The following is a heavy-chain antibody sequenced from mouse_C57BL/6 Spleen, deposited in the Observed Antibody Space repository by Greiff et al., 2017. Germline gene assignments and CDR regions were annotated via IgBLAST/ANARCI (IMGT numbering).Heavy chain of an antibody. CDR1: GYSITSGYY. CDR3: ARYYHGSSYVDYAMDY. Sequence: ESGPGLEKPSQSLSLTCSVTGYSITSGYYWNRIRQFPGNKLEWMGYISYDGSNNYNPSLENRISITRDTSKNQFFLKLNSVTTEDTATYYCARYYHGSSYVDYAMDYWGQGTSVTVSS. CDR2: ISYDGSN. D-gene: IGHD1-1*01. J-gene: IGHJ4*01. V-gene: IGHV3-6*01.